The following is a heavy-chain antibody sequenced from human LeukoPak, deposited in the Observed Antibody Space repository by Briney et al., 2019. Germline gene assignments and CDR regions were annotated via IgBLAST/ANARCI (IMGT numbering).Heavy chain of an antibody. CDR3: AKDASPRVGGSSPFDY. V-gene: IGHV3-9*03. J-gene: IGHJ4*02. CDR1: GFTFDDYA. CDR2: ISWNSGSI. Sequence: PGGSLRLSCAASGFTFDDYAMHWVRQAPGKGLEWVSGISWNSGSIGYADSVKGRFTISRDNAKNSLYLQMNSLRAEDMALYYCAKDASPRVGGSSPFDYWGQGTLVTVSS. D-gene: IGHD6-6*01.